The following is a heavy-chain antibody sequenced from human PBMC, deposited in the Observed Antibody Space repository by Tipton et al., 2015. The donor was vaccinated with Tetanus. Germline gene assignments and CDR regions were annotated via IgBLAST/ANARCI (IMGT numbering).Heavy chain of an antibody. J-gene: IGHJ6*02. D-gene: IGHD2-15*01. V-gene: IGHV3-33*01. CDR2: IWYDGSNK. CDR3: ARDLRGYCSGGSCYTTRYYYYGMDV. Sequence: SGFTFSSYGMHWVRQAPGKGLEWVAAIWYDGSNKYYADSVKGRFTISRDNSKNTLYLQMNSLRAEDTAVYYCARDLRGYCSGGSCYTTRYYYYGMDVWGQGTTVTVSS. CDR1: GFTFSSYG.